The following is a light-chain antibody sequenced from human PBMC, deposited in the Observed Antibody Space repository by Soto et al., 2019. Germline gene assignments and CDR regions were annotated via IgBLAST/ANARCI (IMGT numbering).Light chain of an antibody. CDR2: DNN. J-gene: IGLJ2*01. Sequence: QSVLTQPPSASGTPGQTVTISCSGSSSNIGSNSVNWYQQLPGAAPSLLIYDNNIRPSGVPDRFSGSKSGTSASLAITGLQAEDEGDDYCQSYDSSLSNLVVFGGGTKVTVL. CDR1: SSNIGSNS. V-gene: IGLV1-44*01. CDR3: QSYDSSLSNLVV.